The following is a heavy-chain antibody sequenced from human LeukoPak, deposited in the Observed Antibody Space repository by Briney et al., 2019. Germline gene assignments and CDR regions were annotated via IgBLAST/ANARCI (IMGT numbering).Heavy chain of an antibody. V-gene: IGHV3-21*01. CDR3: ARDPYSGYYGDYYYYYMDV. CDR2: ITSTSSYV. D-gene: IGHD5-12*01. Sequence: GGSLRLSCAASGFTFSSYEMNWVRQAPGKRLEWVSSITSTSSYVFYADSVKGRFTISRDNAKNSLYLQINSLRAEDTAVYYCARDPYSGYYGDYYYYYMDVWGKGTTVTISS. CDR1: GFTFSSYE. J-gene: IGHJ6*03.